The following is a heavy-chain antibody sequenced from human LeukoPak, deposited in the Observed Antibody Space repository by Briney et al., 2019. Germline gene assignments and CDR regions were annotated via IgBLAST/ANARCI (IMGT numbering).Heavy chain of an antibody. J-gene: IGHJ4*02. V-gene: IGHV3-74*01. CDR2: IKSNGRTT. CDR3: ATLCSTSCYQRYLGY. D-gene: IGHD2-2*01. CDR1: GFTFSNYW. Sequence: GGSLRLSCAASGFTFSNYWMHWVRQAPGKGLVWVSSIKSNGRTTSYADSVKGRFTISRDNAKNTLYLQMNSLRVEDTAVYYCATLCSTSCYQRYLGYWGQGTLVTVSS.